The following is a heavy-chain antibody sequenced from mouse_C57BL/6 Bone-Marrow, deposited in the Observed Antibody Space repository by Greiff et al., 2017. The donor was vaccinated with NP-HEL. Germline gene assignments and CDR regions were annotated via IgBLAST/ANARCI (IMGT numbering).Heavy chain of an antibody. D-gene: IGHD1-1*01. J-gene: IGHJ2*01. Sequence: EVQRVESGEGLVKPGGSLKLSCAASGFTFSSYAMSWVRQTPEKRLEWVAYISSGGDYIYYADTVKGRFTISKDNARNTLYLQMSSLKSEDTAMYYCTRVDPSYYGSSSPFDYGGQGTTLTVSS. CDR1: GFTFSSYA. CDR3: TRVDPSYYGSSSPFDY. V-gene: IGHV5-9-1*02. CDR2: ISSGGDYI.